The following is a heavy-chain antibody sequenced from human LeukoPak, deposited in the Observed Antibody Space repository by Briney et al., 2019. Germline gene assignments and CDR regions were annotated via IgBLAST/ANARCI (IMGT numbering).Heavy chain of an antibody. CDR3: ARDRPHNWFDP. V-gene: IGHV3-74*01. J-gene: IGHJ5*02. Sequence: GGSLRLSCAASGFTFSDDWMHSGRQAPGKGLEWVSRIDNNGRDTIYADSVKARCTTSRDNAKNIVYLQMNSLRVEDTAVYYCARDRPHNWFDPWGQGTLVTVST. CDR1: GFTFSDDW. CDR2: IDNNGRDT.